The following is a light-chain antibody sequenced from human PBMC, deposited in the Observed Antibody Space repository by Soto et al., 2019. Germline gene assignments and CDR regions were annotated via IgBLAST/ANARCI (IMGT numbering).Light chain of an antibody. V-gene: IGKV3-20*01. J-gene: IGKJ1*01. CDR3: QQYGYLGT. CDR1: QTLSSSF. Sequence: EIVLTQSPGTLSLSPGERATLSCRTSQTLSSSFLAWYQQTPGQAPRLLIYDTSTRAIDIPDRFSGSGSGTDFILTISRLVLEDFAVYYCQQYGYLGTFGQGTKVEFK. CDR2: DTS.